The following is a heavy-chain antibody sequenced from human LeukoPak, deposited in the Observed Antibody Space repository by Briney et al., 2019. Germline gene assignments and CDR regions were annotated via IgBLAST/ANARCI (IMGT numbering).Heavy chain of an antibody. CDR1: GYTFTSYY. CDR2: INPSGGST. CDR3: AGSIVVVPAAIVVVDGMDV. J-gene: IGHJ6*02. D-gene: IGHD2-2*02. Sequence: ASVKVSCKASGYTFTSYYMHWVRQAPGQGLEWMGIINPSGGSTSYAQKFQGRVTMTRDTSKNQFSLKLSSVTAADTAVYYCAGSIVVVPAAIVVVDGMDVWGQGTTVTVSS. V-gene: IGHV1-46*01.